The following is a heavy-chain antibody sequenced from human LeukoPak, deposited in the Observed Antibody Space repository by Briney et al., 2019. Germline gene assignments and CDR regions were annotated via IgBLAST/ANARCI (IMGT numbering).Heavy chain of an antibody. CDR3: ARDGTAAGLYFDL. Sequence: GGSLRLSCAVSGFTFSSYWMNWVRQGPGKGLEWVASIKQDGGEKYYVDSVKDRFTISRVNAKNSLYLQMSSLRAEDTAVYYCARDGTAAGLYFDLWGQGTLVTVSS. CDR2: IKQDGGEK. J-gene: IGHJ4*01. D-gene: IGHD6-13*01. CDR1: GFTFSSYW. V-gene: IGHV3-7*01.